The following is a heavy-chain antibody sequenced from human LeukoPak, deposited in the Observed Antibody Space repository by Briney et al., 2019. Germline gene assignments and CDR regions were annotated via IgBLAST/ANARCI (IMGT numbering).Heavy chain of an antibody. J-gene: IGHJ5*02. Sequence: SETLSLTCTVSGGSISSYYWSWIRQPPGKGLEWIGYIYYSGSTNYNPSLKSRVTISVDPSKTQFSLKLSSVTAADTAVYYCATEHCSGGSCYSGWFDPWGQGTLVTVSS. D-gene: IGHD2-15*01. CDR3: ATEHCSGGSCYSGWFDP. CDR1: GGSISSYY. CDR2: IYYSGST. V-gene: IGHV4-59*01.